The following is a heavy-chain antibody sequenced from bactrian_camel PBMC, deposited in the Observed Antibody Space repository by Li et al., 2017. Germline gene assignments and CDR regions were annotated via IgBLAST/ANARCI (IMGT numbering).Heavy chain of an antibody. D-gene: IGHD6*01. CDR3: ALLRRTVANAPSGRTSMIT. CDR2: IYNGDGSA. CDR1: GITFDDSD. Sequence: VQLVESGGGLVQAGGSLRLSCTASGITFDDSDMGWYRQAPGKGREGVAAIYNGDGSAIYTDSAKGRFAISQDNARNMWYLQMNNLEPEDTAMYYCALLRRTVANAPSGRTSMITGARGPRSPSP. V-gene: IGHV3S63*01. J-gene: IGHJ4*01.